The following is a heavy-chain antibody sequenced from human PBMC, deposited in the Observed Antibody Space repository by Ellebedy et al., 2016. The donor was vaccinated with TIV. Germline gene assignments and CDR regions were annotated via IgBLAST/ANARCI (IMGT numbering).Heavy chain of an antibody. CDR2: IYTSGST. D-gene: IGHD1-26*01. J-gene: IGHJ4*02. Sequence: SETLSLTXTVSGGSISTYYWSWIRQPAGKGLEWIGRIYTSGSTNYNPSLRSRVTMSVDTSKNQFSLKLSSVTAADTAVYYCARVRYSGNYYPYFDYWGQGTLVTVSS. V-gene: IGHV4-4*07. CDR3: ARVRYSGNYYPYFDY. CDR1: GGSISTYY.